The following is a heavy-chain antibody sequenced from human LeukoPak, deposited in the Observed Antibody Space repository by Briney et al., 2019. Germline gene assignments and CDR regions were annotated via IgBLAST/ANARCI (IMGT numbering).Heavy chain of an antibody. CDR2: ISAYNANT. CDR1: GYTFTSYG. D-gene: IGHD3-3*01. J-gene: IGHJ6*03. CDR3: ARGPNAYYDFWSGYSHYYYYYYMDV. V-gene: IGHV1-18*01. Sequence: ASMKVSCKASGYTFTSYGITWVRQAPGQGLEWMGWISAYNANTDYAQKLQGRVTMTTDTSTSTAYMELSSLRSEDTAVYYCARGPNAYYDFWSGYSHYYYYYYMDVWGKGTTVTVSS.